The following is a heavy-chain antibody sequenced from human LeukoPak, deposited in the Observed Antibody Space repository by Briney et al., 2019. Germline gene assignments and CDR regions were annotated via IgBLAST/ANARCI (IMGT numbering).Heavy chain of an antibody. CDR1: GFTFSSYS. V-gene: IGHV3-21*01. Sequence: GGSLRLSCAASGFTFSSYSMNWARQAPGKGLEWVSSISSSSSYIYYADSVKGRFTISRDNAKNSLYLQMNSLRAEDTAVYYCARGRLRQVVVAATPDYWGQGTLVTVSS. CDR2: ISSSSSYI. J-gene: IGHJ4*02. CDR3: ARGRLRQVVVAATPDY. D-gene: IGHD2-15*01.